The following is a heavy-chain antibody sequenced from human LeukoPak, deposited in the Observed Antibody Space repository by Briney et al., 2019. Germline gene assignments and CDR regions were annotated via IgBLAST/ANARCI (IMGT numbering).Heavy chain of an antibody. D-gene: IGHD4-23*01. V-gene: IGHV4-34*01. CDR3: AGGGGCQWDYFDY. CDR2: INHSGST. CDR1: GGSFSGYY. Sequence: SETLSLTCAVYGGSFSGYYWSWIRQPPGKGLEWIGEINHSGSTNYNPSLKSRVTISVDTSKNQFSLKLSSVTAADTAVYYCAGGGGCQWDYFDYWGQGTLVTVSS. J-gene: IGHJ4*02.